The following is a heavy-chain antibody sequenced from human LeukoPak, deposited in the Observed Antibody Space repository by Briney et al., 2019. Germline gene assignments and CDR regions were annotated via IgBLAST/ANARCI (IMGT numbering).Heavy chain of an antibody. D-gene: IGHD3-3*01. CDR2: IYYSGST. Sequence: SETLSLTCTVSGGSISSGGYYWSWIRQHPGKGLEWIGYIYYSGSTYYNPSLKSRVTISVDTSKNQFSLKLSSVTAADTAVYYCAAFWSGYSRVYYFDYWAREPWSPSPQ. CDR1: GGSISSGGYY. J-gene: IGHJ4*02. V-gene: IGHV4-31*03. CDR3: AAFWSGYSRVYYFDY.